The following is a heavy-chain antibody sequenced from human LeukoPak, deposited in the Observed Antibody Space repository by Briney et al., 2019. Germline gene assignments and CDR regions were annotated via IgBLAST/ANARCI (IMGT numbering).Heavy chain of an antibody. CDR2: ISSSSSYI. V-gene: IGHV3-21*01. J-gene: IGHJ4*02. CDR1: GFTFSSYS. CDR3: ARAPSIGDTAMSYFDY. D-gene: IGHD5-18*01. Sequence: PGGSLRLSCAASGFTFSSYSMNWVRQAPGKGLEWVSSISSSSSYIYYADSVKGRFTISRDNAKNSLYLQMNSLRAEDTAVYYCARAPSIGDTAMSYFDYWGQGTLVTVSS.